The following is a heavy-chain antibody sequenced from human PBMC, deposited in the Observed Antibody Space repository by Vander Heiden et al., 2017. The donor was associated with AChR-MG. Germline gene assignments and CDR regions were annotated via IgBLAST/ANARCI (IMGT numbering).Heavy chain of an antibody. D-gene: IGHD3-16*02. CDR3: ASGDDDIWGSYRIDY. J-gene: IGHJ4*02. V-gene: IGHV3-21*01. CDR1: GFTFSGYT. Sequence: EVNLVESGGGLVKPGGSLRLSCAASGFTFSGYTMNWVRQAPGKGLGWVSSITSSSAYIYYADSVKGRFTISRDNAKNSLYLQMNSLRAEDTAVYYCASGDDDIWGSYRIDYWGQGTLVTVS. CDR2: ITSSSAYI.